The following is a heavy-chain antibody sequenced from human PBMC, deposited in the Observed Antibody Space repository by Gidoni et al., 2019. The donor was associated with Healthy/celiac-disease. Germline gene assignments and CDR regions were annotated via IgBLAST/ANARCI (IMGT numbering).Heavy chain of an antibody. J-gene: IGHJ6*02. CDR1: GYTFTRYG. CDR2: ISAYNGNK. V-gene: IGHV1-18*01. Sequence: QVQRVQSGAEVKKPGASLNVSCKASGYTFTRYGISWVRQALGQGLEWMGWISAYNGNKNYAQKSQGRVTMTTDTSTSKAYMELRSMRSDDTAVYYCARGKGWIQLWHPEYYGMDVWGQGTTVTVSS. D-gene: IGHD5-18*01. CDR3: ARGKGWIQLWHPEYYGMDV.